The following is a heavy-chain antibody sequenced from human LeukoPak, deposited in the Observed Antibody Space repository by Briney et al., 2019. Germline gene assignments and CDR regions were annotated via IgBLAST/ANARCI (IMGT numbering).Heavy chain of an antibody. D-gene: IGHD6-19*01. CDR3: AKVQEVAGINWFDP. CDR2: ISSSSSYI. Sequence: KPGGSLRLSCAASGFSFSNYAMNWVRQAPGKGLEWVSSISSSSSYIYYADSVKGRFTISRDNAKNSLYLQMNSLRAEDTAVYYCAKVQEVAGINWFDPWGQGTLVTVSS. V-gene: IGHV3-21*04. CDR1: GFSFSNYA. J-gene: IGHJ5*02.